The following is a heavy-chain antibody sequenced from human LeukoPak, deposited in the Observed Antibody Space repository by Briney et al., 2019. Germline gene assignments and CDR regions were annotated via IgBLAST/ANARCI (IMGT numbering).Heavy chain of an antibody. CDR2: INHSGST. Sequence: SETLSLTCAVYGGSFSGYYWSWIRQPPGKGLEWIGEINHSGSTNYNPSLKSRVTISVDTSKDQFSLKLSSVTAADTAVYYCARGRRQRDTAMAYWGQGTMVTVSS. D-gene: IGHD5-18*01. V-gene: IGHV4-34*01. CDR1: GGSFSGYY. J-gene: IGHJ3*01. CDR3: ARGRRQRDTAMAY.